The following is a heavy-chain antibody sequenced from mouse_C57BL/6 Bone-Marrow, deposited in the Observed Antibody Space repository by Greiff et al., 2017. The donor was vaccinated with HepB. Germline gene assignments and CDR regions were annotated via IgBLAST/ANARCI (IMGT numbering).Heavy chain of an antibody. Sequence: EVQLQQSGPVLVKPGASVKMSCKASGYIFTDYYMNWVKQSHGKSLEWIGVINPYNGGTSYNQKFKGKATLTVDKSSSTAYMGLNSLTSEDSAVYYCARYHYYGSSYEGWYFDVWGTGTTVTVSS. CDR2: INPYNGGT. CDR1: GYIFTDYY. J-gene: IGHJ1*03. CDR3: ARYHYYGSSYEGWYFDV. D-gene: IGHD1-1*01. V-gene: IGHV1-19*01.